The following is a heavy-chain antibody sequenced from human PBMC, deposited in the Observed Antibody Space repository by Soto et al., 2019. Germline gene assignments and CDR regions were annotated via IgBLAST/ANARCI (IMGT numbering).Heavy chain of an antibody. CDR1: GYSFTSYW. CDR2: IYPGDSDT. D-gene: IGHD3-10*01. Sequence: GESLKISCKGSGYSFTSYWIGWVRQMPGKGLEWMGIIYPGDSDTRYSPSFQGQVTISADKSISTAYLQWSSLKASDTAMYYCARVSGNITVRFWGFGSWFDAWGQGPLVTVSS. J-gene: IGHJ5*02. CDR3: ARVSGNITVRFWGFGSWFDA. V-gene: IGHV5-51*01.